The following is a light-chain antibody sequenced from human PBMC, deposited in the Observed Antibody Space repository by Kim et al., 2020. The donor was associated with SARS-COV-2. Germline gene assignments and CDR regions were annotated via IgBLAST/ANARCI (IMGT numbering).Light chain of an antibody. CDR2: GAS. Sequence: LSPGERATLSCRASQSVPSSFSAWYQQKTGQAPRLLIYGASNRATGIPDRFSGSGSGTDFTLTVSRLEPEDFAVYYCQQYGDSPYTFGQGTKLEI. V-gene: IGKV3-20*01. CDR3: QQYGDSPYT. CDR1: QSVPSSF. J-gene: IGKJ2*01.